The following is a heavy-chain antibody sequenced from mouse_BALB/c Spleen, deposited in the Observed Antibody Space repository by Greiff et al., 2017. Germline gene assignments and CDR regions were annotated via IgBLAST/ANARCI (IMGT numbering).Heavy chain of an antibody. CDR2: ISSGGGST. Sequence: EVKLQESGGGLVKPGGSLKLSCAASGFAFSSYDMSWVRQTPEKRLEWVAYISSGGGSTYYPDTVKGRFTISRDNAKNTLYLQMSSLKSEDTAMYYCARYYGTMDYWGQGTSVTVSS. CDR3: ARYYGTMDY. J-gene: IGHJ4*01. CDR1: GFAFSSYD. D-gene: IGHD1-1*02. V-gene: IGHV5-12-1*01.